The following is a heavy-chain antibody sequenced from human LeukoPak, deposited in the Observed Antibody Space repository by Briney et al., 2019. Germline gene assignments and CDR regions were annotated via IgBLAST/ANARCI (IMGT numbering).Heavy chain of an antibody. V-gene: IGHV1-46*01. J-gene: IGHJ6*02. CDR1: GYTFTSYY. Sequence: ASVKVSCKASGYTFTSYYMHWVRQAPGQGLGWMGIINPSGGSTSYAQKFQGRVTMTRDTSTSTVYMELSSLRSEDTAVYYCARDLTHPQYGDLDYYYYYGMDVWGQGTTVTVSS. CDR2: INPSGGST. D-gene: IGHD4-17*01. CDR3: ARDLTHPQYGDLDYYYYYGMDV.